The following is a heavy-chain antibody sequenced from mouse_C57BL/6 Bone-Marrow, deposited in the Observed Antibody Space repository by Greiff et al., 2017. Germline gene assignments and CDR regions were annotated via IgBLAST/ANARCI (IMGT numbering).Heavy chain of an antibody. Sequence: EVQVVESEGGLVQPGSSMKLSCTASGFTFSDYYMAWVRQVPEKGLEGVANINYDGSSTYYLDPLKSRFIISGDNAKNILYMQMISLKSEDTATYYCARDRLGFFDYWGQGTTLTVSS. CDR3: ARDRLGFFDY. V-gene: IGHV5-16*01. CDR2: INYDGSST. D-gene: IGHD4-1*01. J-gene: IGHJ2*01. CDR1: GFTFSDYY.